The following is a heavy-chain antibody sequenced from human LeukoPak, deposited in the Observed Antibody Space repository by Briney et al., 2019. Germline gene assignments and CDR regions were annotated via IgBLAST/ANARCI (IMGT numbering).Heavy chain of an antibody. CDR3: ARDEAHPYNYYGMDV. Sequence: PGGSLRLSCAASGFTFSSYSMNWVRQAPGKGLEWVSSISSSSSYIYYADSVKGRFTISRDNAKNSLYLQMNSLRAEDTAVYYCARDEAHPYNYYGMDVWGQGTTVTVSS. CDR1: GFTFSSYS. CDR2: ISSSSSYI. V-gene: IGHV3-21*01. J-gene: IGHJ6*02.